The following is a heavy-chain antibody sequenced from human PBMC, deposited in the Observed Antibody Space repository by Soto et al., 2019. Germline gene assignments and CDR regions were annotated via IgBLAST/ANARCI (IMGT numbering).Heavy chain of an antibody. V-gene: IGHV3-23*01. D-gene: IGHD4-17*01. J-gene: IGHJ4*01. CDR1: GFIFDKYA. Sequence: EVQLLESGGGLVQRGGSLRLSCVASGFIFDKYAMTWVRQAPGKGLEWVSSISGSSSTTYYADSVKGWFTISRDGSKNTLFLHMSALRAEDTAVYYCAPTRYDYGDDAVGYWGQGTLVTVSS. CDR3: APTRYDYGDDAVGY. CDR2: ISGSSSTT.